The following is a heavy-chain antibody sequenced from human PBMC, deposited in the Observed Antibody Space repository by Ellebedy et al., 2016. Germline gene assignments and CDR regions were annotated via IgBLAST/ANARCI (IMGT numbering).Heavy chain of an antibody. J-gene: IGHJ5*02. CDR3: ARGLAVAMATGFNP. Sequence: GGSLRLSCAASGFTVSSDYMSWVRQAPGKGLEWVSAIYSGADTYYADSVKGRFTISRHNSRNTLYLQMNSLRAEDTAVYYCARGLAVAMATGFNPWGQGTLVTVSS. V-gene: IGHV3-53*04. CDR2: IYSGADT. D-gene: IGHD5-24*01. CDR1: GFTVSSDY.